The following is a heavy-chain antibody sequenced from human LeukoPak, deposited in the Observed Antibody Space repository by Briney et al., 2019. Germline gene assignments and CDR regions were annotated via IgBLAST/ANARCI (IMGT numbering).Heavy chain of an antibody. CDR1: GFTFSSYA. D-gene: IGHD6-13*01. CDR2: ISSSGGTT. V-gene: IGHV3-64*04. CDR3: AKAFREYGSSSYSSFDI. Sequence: GGSLRLSCAASGFTFSSYAMHWVRQAPGKGLEYVSAISSSGGTTHYADSVKGRFTISRDNSKNILYLQMNSLSTEDTAVYYCAKAFREYGSSSYSSFDIWGQGTMVTVSS. J-gene: IGHJ3*02.